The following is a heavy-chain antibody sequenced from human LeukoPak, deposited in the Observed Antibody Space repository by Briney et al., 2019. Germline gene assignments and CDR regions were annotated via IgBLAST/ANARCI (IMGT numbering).Heavy chain of an antibody. D-gene: IGHD2-15*01. CDR2: ISSGSSYM. V-gene: IGHV3-21*01. CDR1: GFTFSSYT. Sequence: GGSLRLPCEASGFTFSSYTIHWVRQAPGKGLEWVSTISSGSSYMYYADSVKGRFTISRDNAKNSLFLQMNSLRVEDTAVYYCARGLRDIPGADHYFYYGMEVWGQGTTVTVSS. J-gene: IGHJ6*02. CDR3: ARGLRDIPGADHYFYYGMEV.